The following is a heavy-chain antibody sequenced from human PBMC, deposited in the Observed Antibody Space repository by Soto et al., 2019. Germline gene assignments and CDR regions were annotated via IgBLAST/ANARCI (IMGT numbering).Heavy chain of an antibody. Sequence: PSETLSLTCTVSGGSISSSSYYWGWIRQPPGKGLEWIGSIYYSGSTYYNPSLKSRVTISVDTSKNQFSLKLSSVTAADTAVYYCARHAAAAARPPPITYYFDYWGQGTLVTVSS. V-gene: IGHV4-39*01. D-gene: IGHD6-6*01. CDR2: IYYSGST. J-gene: IGHJ4*02. CDR1: GGSISSSSYY. CDR3: ARHAAAAARPPPITYYFDY.